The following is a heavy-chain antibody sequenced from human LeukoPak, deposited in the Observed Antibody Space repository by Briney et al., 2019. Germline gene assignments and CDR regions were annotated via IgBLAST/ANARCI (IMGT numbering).Heavy chain of an antibody. CDR2: IDPNSDGT. CDR3: ARDREGLAYFDY. J-gene: IGHJ4*02. CDR1: GYTFTGNF. D-gene: IGHD3/OR15-3a*01. Sequence: GASVKVSCKASGYTFTGNFIHWVRQAPGQGLEWMGWIDPNSDGTDYAQKFRGRVTMTRDTSTSTAYMDLSSLISDDTAVYYCARDREGLAYFDYWGQGTLVTVSS. V-gene: IGHV1-2*02.